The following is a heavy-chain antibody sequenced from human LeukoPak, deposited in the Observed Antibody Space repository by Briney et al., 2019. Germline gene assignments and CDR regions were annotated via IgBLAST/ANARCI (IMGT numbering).Heavy chain of an antibody. CDR3: ARENYYDSSGTYYYYYGMDV. CDR2: ISAYNGNT. D-gene: IGHD3-22*01. V-gene: IGHV1-18*01. CDR1: GYTFTNYA. Sequence: ASVKVSCKASGYTFTNYAINRVRQAPGQGLEWMGWISAYNGNTNYAQKLQGRVTMTTDTSTSTAYMELRSLRSDDTAVYYCARENYYDSSGTYYYYYGMDVWGQGTTVTVSS. J-gene: IGHJ6*02.